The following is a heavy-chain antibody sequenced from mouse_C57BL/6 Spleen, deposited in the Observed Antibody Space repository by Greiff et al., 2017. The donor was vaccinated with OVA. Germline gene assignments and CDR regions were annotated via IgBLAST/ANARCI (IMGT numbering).Heavy chain of an antibody. CDR2: INPNYGTT. Sequence: EVKLVESGPELVKPGASVKISCKASGYSFTDYNMNWVKQSNGKSLEWIGVINPNYGTTSYNQKFKGKATLTVDQSSSTAYMQLNSLTSEDSAVYYCARNPYYSNHYAMDYWGQGTSVTVSS. V-gene: IGHV1-39*01. CDR3: ARNPYYSNHYAMDY. D-gene: IGHD2-5*01. J-gene: IGHJ4*01. CDR1: GYSFTDYN.